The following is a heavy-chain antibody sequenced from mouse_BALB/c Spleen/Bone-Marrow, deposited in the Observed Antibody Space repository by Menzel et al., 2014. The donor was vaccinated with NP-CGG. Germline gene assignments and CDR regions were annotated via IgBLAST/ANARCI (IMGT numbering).Heavy chain of an antibody. D-gene: IGHD1-3*01. J-gene: IGHJ3*01. CDR2: VDPSDGYT. V-gene: IGHV1-69*02. CDR1: GYTFTTYW. Sequence: QVQLQQSGAELVTPGASVKLSCKASGYTFTTYWMHWVKQRPGHGLEWIGQVDPSDGYTNYSQMFKGKATLTVDKSSSTAYMQLSSLSSEDSAVYYCARGGDNFAWFAYWGQGTLVTGSA. CDR3: ARGGDNFAWFAY.